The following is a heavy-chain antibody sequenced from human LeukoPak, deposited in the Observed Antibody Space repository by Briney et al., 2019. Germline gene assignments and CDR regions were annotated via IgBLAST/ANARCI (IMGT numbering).Heavy chain of an antibody. Sequence: RGSLRLSCAASVLTFSSYAMSWVRQALGKGLEWVSAISGSGGSTYYADSVKGRFTISRDSSKNTLYLQLNSLRAEDTAVYYCANSMVRGVTQYFQHWGQGTLVTVSS. J-gene: IGHJ1*01. V-gene: IGHV3-23*01. CDR1: VLTFSSYA. CDR2: ISGSGGST. D-gene: IGHD3-10*01. CDR3: ANSMVRGVTQYFQH.